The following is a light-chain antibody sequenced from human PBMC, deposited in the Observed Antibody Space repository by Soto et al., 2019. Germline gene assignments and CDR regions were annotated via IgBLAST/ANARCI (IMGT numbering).Light chain of an antibody. V-gene: IGLV4-69*01. CDR2: LNSDGSH. J-gene: IGLJ3*02. Sequence: QLVLTQSPSASASLGASVKLTCTLSSGHSSYAIAWHQQQPEKGPRYLMKLNSDGSHSKGDGIPDRFSGSSSGAERYLTISSLQSEDEADYYCQTWGTGTNWVFGGGTKLT. CDR3: QTWGTGTNWV. CDR1: SGHSSYA.